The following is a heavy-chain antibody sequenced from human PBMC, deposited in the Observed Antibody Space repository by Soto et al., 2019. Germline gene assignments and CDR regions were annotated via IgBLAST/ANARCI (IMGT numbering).Heavy chain of an antibody. CDR2: IYYSGST. CDR3: ARVRDIVVVPAARRGGFDP. V-gene: IGHV4-31*03. CDR1: GGSISSGGYY. J-gene: IGHJ5*02. Sequence: QVQLQESGPGLVKPSQTLSLTCTVSGGSISSGGYYWSWIRQHPGKGLEWIGYIYYSGSTYYNPSLKSRVTISVDTSKNQFSRKLSSVTAADTAVYYCARVRDIVVVPAARRGGFDPWGQGTLVTVSS. D-gene: IGHD2-2*01.